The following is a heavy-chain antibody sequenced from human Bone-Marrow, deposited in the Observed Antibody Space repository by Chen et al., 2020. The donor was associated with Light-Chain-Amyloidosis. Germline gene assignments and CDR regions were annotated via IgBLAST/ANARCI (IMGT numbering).Heavy chain of an antibody. V-gene: IGHV3-49*04. J-gene: IGHJ5*02. Sequence: EVLLVEEGGGLVKPGGSLRLSCAASGFTFGDYAMSWVRQAPGKGLEWVGFIRSKAYGGTTEYAASVKGRFTISRDDSKSIAYLQMNSLKTEDTAVYYCTRDVPSKARFLEWVGFDPWGQGTLVTVSS. CDR2: IRSKAYGGTT. CDR1: GFTFGDYA. D-gene: IGHD3-3*01. CDR3: TRDVPSKARFLEWVGFDP.